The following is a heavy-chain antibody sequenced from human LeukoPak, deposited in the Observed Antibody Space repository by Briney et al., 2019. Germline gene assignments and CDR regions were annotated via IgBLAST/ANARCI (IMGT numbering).Heavy chain of an antibody. CDR3: AKDELLWYGELAGIPY. CDR2: ISGSGGST. J-gene: IGHJ4*02. CDR1: GFTFSSYA. Sequence: GGSLRLSCAASGFTFSSYAMSWVRQAPGKGLEWVSAISGSGGSTYYADSVKGRFTISRDNSKNTLYLQMNSLRAEDTAVYYCAKDELLWYGELAGIPYWGQGTLVTVSS. V-gene: IGHV3-23*01. D-gene: IGHD3-10*01.